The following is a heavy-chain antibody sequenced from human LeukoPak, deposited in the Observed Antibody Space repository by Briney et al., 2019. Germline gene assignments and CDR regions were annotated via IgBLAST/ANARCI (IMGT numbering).Heavy chain of an antibody. CDR3: ARDYSDYDFWSGYTDY. V-gene: IGHV3-23*01. CDR2: ISGGGDST. Sequence: GGSLRLSGAASGFTFSNNAMSWVRQAPGKGLEWVSGISGGGDSTSYADSVKGRFTISRDNAKNSLYLQMNSLRAEDTAVYYCARDYSDYDFWSGYTDYWGQGTLVTVSS. CDR1: GFTFSNNA. J-gene: IGHJ4*02. D-gene: IGHD3-3*01.